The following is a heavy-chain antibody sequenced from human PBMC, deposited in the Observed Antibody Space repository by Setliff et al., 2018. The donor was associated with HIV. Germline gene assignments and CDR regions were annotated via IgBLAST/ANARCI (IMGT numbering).Heavy chain of an antibody. CDR3: AREMTGGYFDD. CDR2: INPGSGAT. Sequence: GASVKVSCKASGYTFSNFYIHWVRQAPGQGLEWVGAINPGSGATFYAQRFQGRVALSSDTSTSTAHMELSSLRSEETALYYCAREMTGGYFDDWGQGTLVTVSS. J-gene: IGHJ4*02. CDR1: GYTFSNFY. D-gene: IGHD3-10*01. V-gene: IGHV1-46*01.